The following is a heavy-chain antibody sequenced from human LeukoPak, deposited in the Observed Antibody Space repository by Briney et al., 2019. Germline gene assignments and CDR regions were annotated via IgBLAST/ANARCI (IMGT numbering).Heavy chain of an antibody. D-gene: IGHD2-21*01. CDR1: GFTFSNSD. Sequence: GGSLRLSCAASGFTFSNSDMTWVRQAPGKALEWLSLISPRGTSTYYADSVKGRFTISRDNFKDMLFLQMNSLRAEDTAVYYCAKSRAIDHWGQGTLVIVSS. V-gene: IGHV3-23*01. CDR2: ISPRGTST. J-gene: IGHJ4*02. CDR3: AKSRAIDH.